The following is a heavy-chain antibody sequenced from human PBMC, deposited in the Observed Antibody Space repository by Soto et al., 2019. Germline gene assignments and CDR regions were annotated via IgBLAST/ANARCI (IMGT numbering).Heavy chain of an antibody. V-gene: IGHV3-30-3*01. CDR2: IGHDGSAT. D-gene: IGHD6-19*01. CDR1: GFTFSTYP. Sequence: QVQLVESGGGVVQPGRSLRLSCAATGFTFSTYPMHWLRQAPGKGLEWVTVIGHDGSATFYADSVKGRFTISRDNSMDTLYLQMNSLKTEDTGLYYCAREGGSSGRAGWFDPWGQGTLVTVSS. J-gene: IGHJ5*02. CDR3: AREGGSSGRAGWFDP.